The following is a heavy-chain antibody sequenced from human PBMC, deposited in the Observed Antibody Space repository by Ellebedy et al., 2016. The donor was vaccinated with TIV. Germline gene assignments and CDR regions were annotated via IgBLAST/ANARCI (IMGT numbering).Heavy chain of an antibody. CDR3: ARADEGDPLDY. V-gene: IGHV1-46*01. CDR2: IDPRGGRI. CDR1: GYSFGSYY. D-gene: IGHD3-10*01. J-gene: IGHJ4*02. Sequence: AASVKVSCTASGYSFGSYYLHWARQAPGQGLEWMGIIDPRGGRIDYAQKFKDRVIMSRDKSTNTVYMELSSLRSEDTAIYYCARADEGDPLDYWGQGTLVTVSS.